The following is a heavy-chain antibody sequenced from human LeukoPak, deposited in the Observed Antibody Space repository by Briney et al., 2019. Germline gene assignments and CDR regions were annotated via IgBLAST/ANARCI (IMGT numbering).Heavy chain of an antibody. Sequence: PGGSLRLSCAASGFTFSSCAMHWVRQAPGKGLEYVSAISSNGGSTYYANSVKGRFTISRDNSKNTLYLQMGSLRAEDMAVYYCASFGMYSGSYDSWGQGTLVAVSS. D-gene: IGHD1-26*01. J-gene: IGHJ4*02. CDR1: GFTFSSCA. CDR2: ISSNGGST. V-gene: IGHV3-64*01. CDR3: ASFGMYSGSYDS.